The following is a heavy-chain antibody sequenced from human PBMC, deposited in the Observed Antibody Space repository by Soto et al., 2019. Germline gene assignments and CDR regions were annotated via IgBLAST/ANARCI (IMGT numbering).Heavy chain of an antibody. CDR1: GGSISSGGYY. CDR3: ARRIVATDTYDY. CDR2: IYYSGST. V-gene: IGHV4-31*03. D-gene: IGHD5-12*01. Sequence: SETLSLTCTVSGGSISSGGYYWSWIRQHPGKGLEWIGYIYYSGSTYYNPSLKSRVTISVDTSKNQFSLTVTSVTAADTAVYYCARRIVATDTYDYWGQGTLVTVSS. J-gene: IGHJ4*02.